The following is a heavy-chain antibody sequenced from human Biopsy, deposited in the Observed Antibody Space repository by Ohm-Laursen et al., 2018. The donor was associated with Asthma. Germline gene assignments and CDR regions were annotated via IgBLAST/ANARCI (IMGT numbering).Heavy chain of an antibody. V-gene: IGHV4-31*03. D-gene: IGHD4-17*01. Sequence: TLSLTCTVSGGSINIGDYYWSWIRQLPVKGLEWIGYIYYSGSTYYNPSLESRVSISLDTSKNQFSLSLTSVTAADTAVYYCARTTYGDDGFDPWGQGTLVTVSS. CDR2: IYYSGST. J-gene: IGHJ5*02. CDR3: ARTTYGDDGFDP. CDR1: GGSINIGDYY.